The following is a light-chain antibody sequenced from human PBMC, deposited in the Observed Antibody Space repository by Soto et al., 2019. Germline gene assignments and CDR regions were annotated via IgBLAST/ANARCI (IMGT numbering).Light chain of an antibody. CDR3: SAYTVSRTYV. V-gene: IGLV2-14*01. CDR1: SSDVGGYDY. CDR2: NVY. Sequence: QSVLTQPASVSGSPGQSITISCTGTSSDVGGYDYVSWYQQHPGKAPKLMIYNVYDRPSGISYRFSGSKSGNTASLTISGLQGEDEADYYCSAYTVSRTYVFGTGTKVTV. J-gene: IGLJ1*01.